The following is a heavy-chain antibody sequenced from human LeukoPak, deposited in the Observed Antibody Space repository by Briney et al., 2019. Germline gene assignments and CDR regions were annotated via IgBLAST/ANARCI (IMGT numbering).Heavy chain of an antibody. CDR1: GFTFSSYA. Sequence: GGSLRLSCSASGFTFSSYAMHWVRQAPGKGLEWVSAISGSGGSTYYADSVKGRFTISRDNSKNTLYLQMNSLRAEDTAVYYCAKDRNSGSYYVRLFDYWGQGTLVTVSS. J-gene: IGHJ4*02. CDR2: ISGSGGST. V-gene: IGHV3-23*01. CDR3: AKDRNSGSYYVRLFDY. D-gene: IGHD1-26*01.